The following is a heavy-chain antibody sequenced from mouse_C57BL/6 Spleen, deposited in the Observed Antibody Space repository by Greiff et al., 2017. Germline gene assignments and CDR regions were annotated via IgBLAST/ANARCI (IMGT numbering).Heavy chain of an antibody. CDR3: ASDGKSAMDY. V-gene: IGHV1-42*01. CDR2: INPSNGST. J-gene: IGHJ4*01. D-gene: IGHD2-1*01. CDR1: GYSFTGYY. Sequence: VQLQQSGPELVKPGASVKISCKASGYSFTGYYMNWVKQSPEKSLEWIGAINPSNGSTTYNQKFKAKATLTVDKSSSTAYMQLKSLTSDDSAVYYGASDGKSAMDYWGQGTSVTVSS.